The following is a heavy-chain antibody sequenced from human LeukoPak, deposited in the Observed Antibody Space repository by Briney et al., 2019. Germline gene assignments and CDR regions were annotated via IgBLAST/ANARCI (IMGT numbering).Heavy chain of an antibody. CDR3: ARDSIVGATPFDY. CDR2: INSDGSST. Sequence: PGGSLTLSCAPSGFTFSSCWVHWVRHARGEGLVWVSRINSDGSSTIYADSVKGRFTISRDNAKNTLYLQMNSLRAEDTAVYYCARDSIVGATPFDYWGQGTLVTVSS. CDR1: GFTFSSCW. D-gene: IGHD1-26*01. J-gene: IGHJ4*02. V-gene: IGHV3-74*01.